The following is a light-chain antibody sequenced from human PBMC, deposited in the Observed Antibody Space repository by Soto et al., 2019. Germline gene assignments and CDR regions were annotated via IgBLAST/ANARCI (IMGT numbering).Light chain of an antibody. CDR3: QQYGSSP. J-gene: IGKJ4*01. CDR2: GAS. V-gene: IGKV3-20*01. Sequence: EIVLTQSPGTLSLSPWERATLSCRASQSVSNNYLAWYQQKPGQAPRLLIYGASNRATGIPDRFSGSGSGTDFTLTISRLEPEDFAVYYCQQYGSSPFGGGTKVDIK. CDR1: QSVSNNY.